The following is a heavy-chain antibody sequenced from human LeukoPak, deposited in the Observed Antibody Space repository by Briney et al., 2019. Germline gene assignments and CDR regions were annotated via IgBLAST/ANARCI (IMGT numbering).Heavy chain of an antibody. J-gene: IGHJ4*02. Sequence: GGSLRLSCAASGFTFNIYAMNWVRQAPGKGLEWVSVISNSGGGTYYADSVKGRFTISRDNSKNTLYLQMNSLRAEDTAVYYCAKRAFGPERHLDYWGQGTLVTVSS. CDR1: GFTFNIYA. V-gene: IGHV3-23*01. D-gene: IGHD3-3*02. CDR2: ISNSGGGT. CDR3: AKRAFGPERHLDY.